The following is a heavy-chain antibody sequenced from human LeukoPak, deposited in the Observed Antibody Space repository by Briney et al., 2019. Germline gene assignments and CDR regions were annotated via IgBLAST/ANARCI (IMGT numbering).Heavy chain of an antibody. V-gene: IGHV1-46*01. CDR2: INPSGGST. J-gene: IGHJ3*02. CDR3: ARENGGDYEAFDI. Sequence: ASVKVSCKASGYTFTSYYMHWVRQAPGQGLEWMGIINPSGGSTSYAQKFQGRVTMTRDMSTSTVYMELSSLRSEDTAVYYCARENGGDYEAFDIWGQGTMVTVSS. CDR1: GYTFTSYY. D-gene: IGHD4-17*01.